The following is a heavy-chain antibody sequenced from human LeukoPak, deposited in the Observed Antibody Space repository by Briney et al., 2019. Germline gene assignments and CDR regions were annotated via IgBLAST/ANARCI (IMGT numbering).Heavy chain of an antibody. CDR3: ARDYQLLLTSVPSGRDV. J-gene: IGHJ6*02. D-gene: IGHD2-2*01. Sequence: GGSLRLSCAASGFTFSSYSMNWVRQAPGKGLEWVSSISSSSSYIYYADSVKGRFTISRDNAKNSLYLQMNSLRAEDTAVYYCARDYQLLLTSVPSGRDVWGQGTTVNVSS. V-gene: IGHV3-21*01. CDR1: GFTFSSYS. CDR2: ISSSSSYI.